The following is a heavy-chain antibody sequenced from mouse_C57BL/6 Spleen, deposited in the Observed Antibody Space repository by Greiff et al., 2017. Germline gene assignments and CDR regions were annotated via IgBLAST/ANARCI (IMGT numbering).Heavy chain of an antibody. D-gene: IGHD1-1*01. CDR3: ARSGNYGSIYVWHFDV. CDR2: INPGSGGT. Sequence: VMLVESGAELVRPGTSVKVSCKASGYAFTNYLIEWVKQRPGQGLEWIGVINPGSGGTNYNKKFKGKATLTADKSSSTAYMQLSSLTSEDSAVYYYARSGNYGSIYVWHFDVWGTGTTVTVSS. CDR1: GYAFTNYL. J-gene: IGHJ1*03. V-gene: IGHV1-54*01.